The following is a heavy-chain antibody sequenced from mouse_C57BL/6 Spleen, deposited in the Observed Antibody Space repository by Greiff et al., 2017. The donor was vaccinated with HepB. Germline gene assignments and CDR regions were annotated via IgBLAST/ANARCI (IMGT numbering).Heavy chain of an antibody. Sequence: EVQGVESGGDLVKPGGSLKLSCAASGFTFSSYGMSWVRQTPDKRLEWVATISSGGSYTYYPDSVKGRFTISRDNAKNTLYLQMSSLKSEDTAMYYCARHEDGYAYFDYWGQGTTLTVSS. CDR2: ISSGGSYT. V-gene: IGHV5-6*01. D-gene: IGHD2-2*01. CDR3: ARHEDGYAYFDY. CDR1: GFTFSSYG. J-gene: IGHJ2*01.